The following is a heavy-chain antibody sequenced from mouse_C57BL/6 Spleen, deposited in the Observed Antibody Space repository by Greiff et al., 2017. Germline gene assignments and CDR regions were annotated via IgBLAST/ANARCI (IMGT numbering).Heavy chain of an antibody. V-gene: IGHV1-50*01. CDR3: ARKGAAQATTGSY. CDR2: IDPSDSYT. Sequence: QVQLQQPGAELVKPGASVKLSCKASGYTFTSYWMQWVKQRPGQGLEWIGEIDPSDSYTNYNQKFKGKATLTVDTSSSTAYMQLSSLTSEDSAGYYCARKGAAQATTGSYWGQGTSVTVSS. CDR1: GYTFTSYW. D-gene: IGHD3-2*02. J-gene: IGHJ4*01.